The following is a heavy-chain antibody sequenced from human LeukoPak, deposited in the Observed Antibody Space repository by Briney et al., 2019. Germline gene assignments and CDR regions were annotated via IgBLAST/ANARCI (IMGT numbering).Heavy chain of an antibody. J-gene: IGHJ4*02. V-gene: IGHV1-46*01. CDR3: ARDSVEMATTHYFDY. CDR1: GYTFTSYN. D-gene: IGHD5-24*01. Sequence: ASVEVSCKASGYTFTSYNMHWVRQAPGQGLEWMGIINPSGGSTSYAQKFQGRVTMTRDASTSTVYMELSSLRSEDTAVYYCARDSVEMATTHYFDYWGQGTLVTVSS. CDR2: INPSGGST.